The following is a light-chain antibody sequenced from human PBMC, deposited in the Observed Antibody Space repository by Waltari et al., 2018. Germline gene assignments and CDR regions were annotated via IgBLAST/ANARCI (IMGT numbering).Light chain of an antibody. V-gene: IGLV2-14*03. CDR3: NSYTDGTVL. J-gene: IGLJ3*02. CDR1: RSDLGDYNY. Sequence: QSALTQPASVSGSPGQSITISCTGARSDLGDYNYVSWYQQHPGKAPKLIIYDVSNRPSGVSNRFSGSMSGSTASLTISGLQAEDEAAYYCNSYTDGTVLFGGGTKVTVL. CDR2: DVS.